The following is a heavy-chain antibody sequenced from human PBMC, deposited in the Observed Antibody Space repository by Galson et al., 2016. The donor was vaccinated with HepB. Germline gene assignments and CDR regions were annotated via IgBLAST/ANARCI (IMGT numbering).Heavy chain of an antibody. Sequence: SLRLSCAASGFTFSSYSMNWVRQAPGKGLEWVSYISFSSSTIYYADSVKGRFTISRDNAKNSLYLQMNSLGVEDTAIYYCARDQIGNYRAFDYWGQGTLVTVSS. CDR3: ARDQIGNYRAFDY. CDR1: GFTFSSYS. D-gene: IGHD1-7*01. CDR2: ISFSSSTI. V-gene: IGHV3-48*01. J-gene: IGHJ4*02.